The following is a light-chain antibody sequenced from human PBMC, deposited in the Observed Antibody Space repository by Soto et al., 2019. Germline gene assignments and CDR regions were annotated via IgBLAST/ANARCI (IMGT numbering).Light chain of an antibody. V-gene: IGKV3-20*01. J-gene: IGKJ2*01. CDR1: QSVSSSSY. CDR2: GAS. Sequence: EIVLTQSPGTLSLSPGERATLSCRASQSVSSSSYLAWYQQKPGQAPRLLIYGASSRATGIPDRFSGSGSATDFTLTISRLEPDDFAVYDCRQYGSSPSYTFGQGTKLEIK. CDR3: RQYGSSPSYT.